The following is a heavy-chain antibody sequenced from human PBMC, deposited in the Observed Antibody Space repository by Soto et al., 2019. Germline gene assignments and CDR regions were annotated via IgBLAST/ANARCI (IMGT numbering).Heavy chain of an antibody. J-gene: IGHJ4*02. CDR1: GFTFSNHW. V-gene: IGHV3-74*01. D-gene: IGHD6-19*01. CDR3: ARDNWYSSGWYLS. Sequence: EVQLVESGGGLVQPGGSLRLSCAASGFTFSNHWMHWVRQAPGKGLVWVSRINNDGTSTNYADSVKGRFTISRDNAKNTLYLQMNSLRTEDTAVYFCARDNWYSSGWYLSWGQGTLVTVSS. CDR2: INNDGTST.